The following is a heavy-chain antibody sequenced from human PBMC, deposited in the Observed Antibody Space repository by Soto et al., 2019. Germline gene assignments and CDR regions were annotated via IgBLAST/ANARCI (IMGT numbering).Heavy chain of an antibody. CDR2: IIPIFGTA. Sequence: ASVKLSCKASGGTFSSYAISWVRQAPGQGLEWMGGIIPIFGTANYAQKFQGRVTITADESTSTAYMELSSLRSEDTAVYYCARVPITIFGVVIYYYMDVWGKGTTVTVSS. CDR1: GGTFSSYA. V-gene: IGHV1-69*13. CDR3: ARVPITIFGVVIYYYMDV. J-gene: IGHJ6*03. D-gene: IGHD3-3*01.